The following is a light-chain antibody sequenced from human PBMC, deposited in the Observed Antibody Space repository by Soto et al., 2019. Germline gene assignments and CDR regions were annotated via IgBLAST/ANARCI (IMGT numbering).Light chain of an antibody. Sequence: QSVLTQPPSVSGTPGQWVSISCSGSSSNTGSNTINWYQELPGTAPKLLIYDNIQRPSGVPDRFSGSKSGTSAFLVISGLQSEDEADYFCAGWDASLHAWVFGGGTKVTVL. CDR3: AGWDASLHAWV. V-gene: IGLV1-44*01. J-gene: IGLJ3*02. CDR2: DNI. CDR1: SSNTGSNT.